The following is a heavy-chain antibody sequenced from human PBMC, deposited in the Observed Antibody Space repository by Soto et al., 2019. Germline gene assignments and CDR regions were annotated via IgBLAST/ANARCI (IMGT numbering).Heavy chain of an antibody. CDR2: IYYSGST. Sequence: SETLSLTCTVSGGSISSYYWSWIRQPPGKGLEWIGYIYYSGSTNYNPSLKSRVTISVDTSKNQFSLKLSSVTAADTAVYYCARGDSSGYYDNWFDPWGQGTLVTVSS. CDR3: ARGDSSGYYDNWFDP. J-gene: IGHJ5*02. D-gene: IGHD3-22*01. V-gene: IGHV4-59*01. CDR1: GGSISSYY.